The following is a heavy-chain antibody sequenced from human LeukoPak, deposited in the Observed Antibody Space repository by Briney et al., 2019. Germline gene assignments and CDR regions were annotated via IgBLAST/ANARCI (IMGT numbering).Heavy chain of an antibody. CDR1: GFTFSSYA. D-gene: IGHD3-9*01. CDR3: ARVGLRYFDWLSQLDY. CDR2: ISYDGSNK. V-gene: IGHV3-30-3*01. Sequence: GGSLRLSCAASGFTFSSYAMHWVRQAPGKGLEWVAVISYDGSNKYYADSVKGRFTISRDNSKNTLYLQMNSLRAEDTAVYYCARVGLRYFDWLSQLDYWGHGTLVTVSS. J-gene: IGHJ4*01.